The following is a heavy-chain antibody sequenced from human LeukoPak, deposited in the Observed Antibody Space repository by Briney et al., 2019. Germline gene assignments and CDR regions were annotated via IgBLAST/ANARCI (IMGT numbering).Heavy chain of an antibody. CDR1: GGSISSYY. D-gene: IGHD5-18*01. CDR2: IYYSGST. J-gene: IGHJ4*02. Sequence: SETLSLTCTVSGGSISSYYWSWIRQPPGKGLEWIGYIYYSGSTNYNPSLKSRVTISLDTSKNQFSLKLSSVTAADTAVYYCARDSGIQLWLDYWGQGTLVTVSS. CDR3: ARDSGIQLWLDY. V-gene: IGHV4-59*01.